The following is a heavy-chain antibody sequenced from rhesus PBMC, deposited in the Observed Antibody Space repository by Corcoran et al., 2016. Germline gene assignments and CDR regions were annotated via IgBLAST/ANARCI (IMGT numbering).Heavy chain of an antibody. D-gene: IGHD6-25*01. CDR1: GSSTSSGYG. V-gene: IGHV4-127*01. J-gene: IGHJ4*01. Sequence: QVQLQESGPGLVKPSETLSLTCAVSGSSTSSGYGWSWIRQHPGKGREWSGYFGGSSGNTNYNPSLQSRVTISKDTSKTQFSLKVNSVTAADTAVYYCARGGGAASDYWGQGVLVTVSS. CDR3: ARGGGAASDY. CDR2: FGGSSGNT.